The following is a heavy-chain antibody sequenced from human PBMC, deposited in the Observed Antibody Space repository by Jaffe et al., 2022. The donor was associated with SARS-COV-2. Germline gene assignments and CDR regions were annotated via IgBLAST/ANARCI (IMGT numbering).Heavy chain of an antibody. V-gene: IGHV1-8*01. CDR2: MNPISGSS. CDR3: ARAQRGYDSGTYLYFFDY. CDR1: GYTFTSLD. D-gene: IGHD3-10*01. J-gene: IGHJ4*02. Sequence: QVQLVQSGAEVKEPGASVKVSCKASGYTFTSLDINWVRQAPGQGLEWMGWMNPISGSSGSAQKFQGRVTMTRSTSINTAYMELSSLKSEDTAVYYCARAQRGYDSGTYLYFFDYWGQGTLVTVSS.